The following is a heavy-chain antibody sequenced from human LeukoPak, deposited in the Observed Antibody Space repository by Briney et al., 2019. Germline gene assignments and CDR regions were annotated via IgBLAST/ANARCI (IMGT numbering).Heavy chain of an antibody. D-gene: IGHD3-16*02. CDR1: GFTFSGYW. V-gene: IGHV3-7*03. J-gene: IGHJ6*04. CDR3: ARDQTSDSYDYVWGSYRFPYYYYYGMDV. CDR2: IKQDGSEK. Sequence: HPGGSLRLSCAASGFTFSGYWMSWVRQAPGKGLEWVANIKQDGSEKYYVDSVKGRFTISRDNAKNSLYLQMNSLRAEDTAVYYCARDQTSDSYDYVWGSYRFPYYYYYGMDVWGKGTTVTVSS.